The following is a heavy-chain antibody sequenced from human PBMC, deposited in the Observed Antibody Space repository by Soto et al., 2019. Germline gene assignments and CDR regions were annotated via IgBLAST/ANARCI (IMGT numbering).Heavy chain of an antibody. J-gene: IGHJ6*03. D-gene: IGHD1-1*01. CDR2: IKSKTDGGTT. V-gene: IGHV3-15*01. CDR3: TTADRVVHGRFYYYYYMVV. Sequence: EVQLVESGGGLVKPGGSLRLSCAASGFTFSNAWMSWVRQAPGKGLEWVGRIKSKTDGGTTDYAAPVKGRFTISRDDSKNTLYLQMNSLKTEYTAVYYCTTADRVVHGRFYYYYYMVVWGKGTTVTVSS. CDR1: GFTFSNAW.